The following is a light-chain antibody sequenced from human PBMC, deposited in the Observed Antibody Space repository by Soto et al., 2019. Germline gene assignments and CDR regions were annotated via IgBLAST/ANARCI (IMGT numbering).Light chain of an antibody. CDR2: EVS. CDR1: SSDVGAYNY. CDR3: SSYTSNSTLV. V-gene: IGLV2-14*01. J-gene: IGLJ3*02. Sequence: QSALTQPASVSGSPGQSITISCTGTSSDVGAYNYVSWYQQHPDKAPKLMIFEVSDRPSGVSNRFSGSNSGNRASLTISGLQAEDEADYFCSSYTSNSTLVFGGGTKLTVL.